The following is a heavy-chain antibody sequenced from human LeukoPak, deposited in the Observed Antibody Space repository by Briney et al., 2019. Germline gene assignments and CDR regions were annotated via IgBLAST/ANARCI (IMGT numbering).Heavy chain of an antibody. D-gene: IGHD3-10*02. CDR1: GFTFSSYSMN. CDR3: ARLLVRGVIGNY. V-gene: IGHV4-59*05. CDR2: IYYSGST. J-gene: IGHJ4*02. Sequence: TGGSLRLSCAASGFTFSSYSMNWVRQAPGKGLEWIGSIYYSGSTYYNPSLKSRVTISVDTSKNQFSLKLSSVTAADTAVYYCARLLVRGVIGNYWGQGTLVTVSS.